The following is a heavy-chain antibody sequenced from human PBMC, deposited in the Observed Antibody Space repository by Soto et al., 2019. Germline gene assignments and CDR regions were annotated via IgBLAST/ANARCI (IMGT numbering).Heavy chain of an antibody. Sequence: PSETLSLTCAVYGGSFSGYYWSWIRQPPGKGLEWIGEINHSGSTNYNPSLKSRVTISVDTSKNQFSLKLSSVTAADTAVYYCARVRGAAPYYYYYMDVWGKGTTVTVSS. D-gene: IGHD6-6*01. CDR2: INHSGST. V-gene: IGHV4-34*01. CDR3: ARVRGAAPYYYYYMDV. J-gene: IGHJ6*03. CDR1: GGSFSGYY.